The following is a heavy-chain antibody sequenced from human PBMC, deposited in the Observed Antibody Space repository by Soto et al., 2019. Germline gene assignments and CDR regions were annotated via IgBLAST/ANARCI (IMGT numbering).Heavy chain of an antibody. J-gene: IGHJ4*02. CDR2: IIPIFGTA. CDR1: GGTFSSYA. Sequence: QVQLVQSGAEVKKPGSSVKVSCKASGGTFSSYAISWVRQAPGQGLEWMGGIIPIFGTANYAQKFQGRVTITADKSTSTAYMELSSLRSEETAVYYCARTPPPLLWFGEYDYWGQGTLVTVSS. V-gene: IGHV1-69*06. D-gene: IGHD3-10*01. CDR3: ARTPPPLLWFGEYDY.